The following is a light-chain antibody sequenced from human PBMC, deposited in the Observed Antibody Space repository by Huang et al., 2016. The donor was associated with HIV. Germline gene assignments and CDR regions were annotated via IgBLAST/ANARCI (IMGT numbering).Light chain of an antibody. V-gene: IGKV2-28*01. CDR1: QSLLQTNGHTY. Sequence: DIVMTQSPLSLPVTPGEPASISCRSNQSLLQTNGHTYLAWYLQRPGQSPQLLIYLGSNRASGVPDRFSGSGSGTDFTLKISRVEAEDVGVFYCMQALQTPYTFGQGTRVDIK. J-gene: IGKJ2*01. CDR2: LGS. CDR3: MQALQTPYT.